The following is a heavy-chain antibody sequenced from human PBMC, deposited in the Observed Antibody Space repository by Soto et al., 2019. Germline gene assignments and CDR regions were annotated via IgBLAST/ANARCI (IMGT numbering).Heavy chain of an antibody. D-gene: IGHD5-12*01. CDR1: GFTFSSYG. CDR2: ISYDGSNK. V-gene: IGHV3-30*18. Sequence: PGGSLRLSCAASGFTFSSYGMHWVRQAPGKGLEWVAVISYDGSNKYYADSVKGRFTISRDNSKNTLYLQMNSLRAEDTAVYYCAKEMATISLFDYWGQGTLVTVSS. CDR3: AKEMATISLFDY. J-gene: IGHJ4*02.